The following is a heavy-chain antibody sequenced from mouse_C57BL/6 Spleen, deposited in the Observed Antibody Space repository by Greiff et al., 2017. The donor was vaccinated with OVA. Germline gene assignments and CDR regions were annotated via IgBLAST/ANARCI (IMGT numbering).Heavy chain of an antibody. J-gene: IGHJ4*01. Sequence: EVQLQESGPVLVKPGASVKMSCKASGYTFTDYYMNWVKQSHGKSLEWIGVINPYNAGTSYNQKFKGQATLTVDKSSSTAYMELNSLTSKDSAVYYCARADYSKGDYAMDYWGQGTSVTVSS. D-gene: IGHD2-5*01. V-gene: IGHV1-19*01. CDR1: GYTFTDYY. CDR2: INPYNAGT. CDR3: ARADYSKGDYAMDY.